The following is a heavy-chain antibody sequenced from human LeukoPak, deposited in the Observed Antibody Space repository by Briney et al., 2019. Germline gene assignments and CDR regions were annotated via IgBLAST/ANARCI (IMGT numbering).Heavy chain of an antibody. CDR1: GYSFTSYW. D-gene: IGHD2-15*01. J-gene: IGHJ3*02. CDR2: IYPADSDT. V-gene: IGHV5-51*01. Sequence: GESLKISCQGSGYSFTSYWIAWVRQLPGKGLEWMGIIYPADSDTRYSPSFQGQVTISADKSISTAYLQWSSLKASDTAMYYCARRGYCSGGDCFSNVFDIWGQGTVVTVSS. CDR3: ARRGYCSGGDCFSNVFDI.